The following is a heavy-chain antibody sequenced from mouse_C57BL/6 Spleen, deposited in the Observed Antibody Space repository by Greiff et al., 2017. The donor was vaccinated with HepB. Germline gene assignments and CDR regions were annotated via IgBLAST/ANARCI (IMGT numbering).Heavy chain of an antibody. Sequence: DVKLVESGGGLVKPGGSLKLSCAASGFTFSDYGMHWVRQAPEKGLEWVAYISSGSSTIYYADTVKGRFTISRDNAKNTLFLQMTSLRSEDTAMYYCAPYGGWFAYWGQGTLVTVSA. V-gene: IGHV5-17*01. D-gene: IGHD2-10*02. J-gene: IGHJ3*01. CDR1: GFTFSDYG. CDR2: ISSGSSTI. CDR3: APYGGWFAY.